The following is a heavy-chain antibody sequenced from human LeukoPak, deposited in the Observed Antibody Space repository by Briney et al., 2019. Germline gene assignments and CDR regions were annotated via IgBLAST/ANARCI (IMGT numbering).Heavy chain of an antibody. D-gene: IGHD5-12*01. CDR2: MYPGDSDS. V-gene: IGHV5-51*01. CDR3: AIRGYSGYDSGQYFDY. Sequence: GESLKISCKGSGYSFTSYWIGWVRQMPGKGLEWKGIMYPGDSDSRYSPSFQGQVTFSADKSITTAHLQWRSLKASDTAMYYCAIRGYSGYDSGQYFDYWGQGTLVTVSS. J-gene: IGHJ4*02. CDR1: GYSFTSYW.